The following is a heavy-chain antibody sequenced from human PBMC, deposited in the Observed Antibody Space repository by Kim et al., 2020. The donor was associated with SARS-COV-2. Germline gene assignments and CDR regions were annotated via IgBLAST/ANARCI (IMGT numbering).Heavy chain of an antibody. CDR1: GFSVRSYW. CDR3: SRTTSGPDDY. J-gene: IGHJ4*02. Sequence: GGSLRLSCAASGFSVRSYWMHWVRQAPGKGLEWVLRMNEEGYTANYGDSEKGRFSISKDRTKFMLLLHMYRKTVEDTAVALCSRTTSGPDDYWVQ. D-gene: IGHD2-8*02. V-gene: IGHV3-74*01. CDR2: MNEEGYTA.